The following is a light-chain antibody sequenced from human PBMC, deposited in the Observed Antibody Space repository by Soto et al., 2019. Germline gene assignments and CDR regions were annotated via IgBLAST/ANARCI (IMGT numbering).Light chain of an antibody. Sequence: QSALTQPPSVSGSPGQSVTISCTGTSSDVGRYNRVSWYQQPPGTAPKLLIYEVRNRPSGAPDRFSGSKSANTASLTISGLQAEDEADYYCSLYTTNSTFVFGAGTKVTVL. CDR3: SLYTTNSTFV. J-gene: IGLJ1*01. V-gene: IGLV2-18*01. CDR1: SSDVGRYNR. CDR2: EVR.